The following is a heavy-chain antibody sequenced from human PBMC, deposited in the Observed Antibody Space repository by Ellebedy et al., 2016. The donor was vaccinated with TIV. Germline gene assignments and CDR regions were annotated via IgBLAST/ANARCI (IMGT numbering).Heavy chain of an antibody. V-gene: IGHV3-7*01. CDR2: IKQDGSEK. CDR3: ARDLYGDFWFDY. CDR1: GFTFSGYW. Sequence: GGSLRLXCTASGFTFSGYWMSWVRQPPGKGLEWVANIKQDGSEKYYVDSVKGRFTISRDNAKNSLYLQMNSLRAEDTAVYYCARDLYGDFWFDYWGQGTLVTVSS. D-gene: IGHD4-17*01. J-gene: IGHJ4*02.